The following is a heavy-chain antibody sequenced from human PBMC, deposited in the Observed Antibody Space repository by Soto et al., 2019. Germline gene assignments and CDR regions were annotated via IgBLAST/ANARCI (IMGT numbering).Heavy chain of an antibody. CDR1: GGSISSGGYS. D-gene: IGHD1-26*01. CDR3: AREGGSGSADWYFNV. J-gene: IGHJ2*01. Sequence: QLQLQESGSGLVKPSQTLSLTCAVSGGSISSGGYSWSWLRQPPGKGLEWIVYIFHSGSTYYHPTSTSRGTMSVDGGQQRYSMEPSSVSVADTAVYYCAREGGSGSADWYFNVWGRGTLVTVSS. CDR2: IFHSGST. V-gene: IGHV4-30-2*01.